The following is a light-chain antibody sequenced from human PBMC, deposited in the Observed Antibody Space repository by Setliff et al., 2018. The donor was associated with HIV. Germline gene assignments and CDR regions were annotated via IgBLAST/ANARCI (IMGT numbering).Light chain of an antibody. CDR2: AVD. Sequence: QSVLTQPASVSGSPGQSINISCTGSRSDAGNTLSVSWYQQNVGEVPKLLIYAVDRRPSGISHRFTGSKSANTASLTISGLQVEDEADYYCCSYGSGDIWVFGGGTKVTVL. V-gene: IGLV2-23*02. CDR1: RSDAGNTLS. CDR3: CSYGSGDIWV. J-gene: IGLJ3*02.